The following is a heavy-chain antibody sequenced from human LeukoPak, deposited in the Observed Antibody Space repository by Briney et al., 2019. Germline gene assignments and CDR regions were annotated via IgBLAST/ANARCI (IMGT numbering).Heavy chain of an antibody. J-gene: IGHJ4*02. CDR2: ISSSGSTR. D-gene: IGHD6-13*01. Sequence: PGGSLRLSCAASGFTFSDYYMSWIRQAPGKGLEWVSYISSSGSTRYYADSVKGRFTISRDNAKNSLYLQMNSLRAEDTAVYYCASSIAAAGTPFDYWGQGTLVTVSS. CDR1: GFTFSDYY. V-gene: IGHV3-11*01. CDR3: ASSIAAAGTPFDY.